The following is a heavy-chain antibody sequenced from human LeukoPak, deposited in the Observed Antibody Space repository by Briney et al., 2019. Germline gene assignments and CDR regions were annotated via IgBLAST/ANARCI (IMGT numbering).Heavy chain of an antibody. CDR3: ARLRALSGHRGAFDI. CDR2: VYYTGNA. Sequence: PSETLSLTCAVSGDSISNHIYYWDWIRQTPGKGLEWIGAVYYTGNAYYNPSLKSRVTISVDTSGNRFSLHLSSVNAADTAIYYCARLRALSGHRGAFDIWGQGTLVTVSS. J-gene: IGHJ3*02. V-gene: IGHV4-39*01. CDR1: GDSISNHIYY. D-gene: IGHD5/OR15-5a*01.